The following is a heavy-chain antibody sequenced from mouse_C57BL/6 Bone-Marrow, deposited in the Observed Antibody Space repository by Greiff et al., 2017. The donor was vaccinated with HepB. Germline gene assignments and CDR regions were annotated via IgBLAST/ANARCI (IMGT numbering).Heavy chain of an antibody. V-gene: IGHV5-6*01. J-gene: IGHJ2*01. CDR3: ARPLITTGFDY. Sequence: EVKLMESGGDLVKPGGSLKLSCAASGFTFSSYGMSWVRQTPDKRLEWVATISSGGSYTYYPDSVKGRFTISRDNAKNTLYLQMSSLKSEDTAMYYCARPLITTGFDYWGQGTTLSVSS. CDR1: GFTFSSYG. D-gene: IGHD1-1*01. CDR2: ISSGGSYT.